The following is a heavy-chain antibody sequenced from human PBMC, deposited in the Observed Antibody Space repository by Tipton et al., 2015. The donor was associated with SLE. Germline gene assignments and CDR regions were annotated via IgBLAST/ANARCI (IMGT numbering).Heavy chain of an antibody. V-gene: IGHV4-61*08. CDR2: IYYTGST. CDR3: ARVDSGNLLFDF. Sequence: TLSLTCVVSGASISTEGYSWSWIRQTPGKGLEWIAYIYYTGSTNYNDSLKSRVTIFVDTSKNQFTLQLSSVTAADTAVYYCARVDSGNLLFDFWGQGTLVTVSS. D-gene: IGHD1-26*01. CDR1: GASISTEGYS. J-gene: IGHJ4*02.